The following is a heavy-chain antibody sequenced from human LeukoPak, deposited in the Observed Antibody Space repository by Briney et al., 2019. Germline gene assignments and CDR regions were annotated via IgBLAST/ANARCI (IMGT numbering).Heavy chain of an antibody. J-gene: IGHJ6*03. CDR1: GGSISSSSYY. V-gene: IGHV4-39*01. D-gene: IGHD6-19*01. CDR3: ARHQWHYYYYMGV. CDR2: IYDSGDT. Sequence: PSETLSLTCTVSGGSISSSSYYWGWIRQPPGKGLEWIGSIYDSGDTYYNPSLKSRRVTISVDTSKNQFSLRLSSVTAADTAVYYCARHQWHYYYYMGVWGKGSTVTVSS.